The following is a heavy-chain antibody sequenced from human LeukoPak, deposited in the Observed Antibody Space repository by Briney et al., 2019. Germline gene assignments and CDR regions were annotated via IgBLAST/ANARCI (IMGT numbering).Heavy chain of an antibody. CDR3: AKETAVGVDTVGFDY. CDR2: TWYDGSDK. J-gene: IGHJ4*02. V-gene: IGHV3-30*02. Sequence: GGSLRLAWPAAAFTFKSYGMKWVRQAAGKGLEWVGFTWYDGSDKYYTDSVKGRFTISRDYSKTTLYLEMNSLRAEDTAVYFCAKETAVGVDTVGFDYWGQGTLVTVSS. D-gene: IGHD5-18*01. CDR1: AFTFKSYG.